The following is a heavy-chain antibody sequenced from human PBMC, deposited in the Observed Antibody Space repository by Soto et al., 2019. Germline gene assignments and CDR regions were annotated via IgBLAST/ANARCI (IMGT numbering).Heavy chain of an antibody. D-gene: IGHD2-15*01. Sequence: SETLSLTCTVSGGSISDISYCWGWIRQPPGKGLQWIGCMFYSGATYYNPSLKNRVTLSVDTSNNEFSLKLVSVAAPDTAVYYCARHKSGSDWLDPWGQGTLVTVS. CDR2: MFYSGAT. J-gene: IGHJ5*02. CDR1: GGSISDISYC. V-gene: IGHV4-39*01. CDR3: ARHKSGSDWLDP.